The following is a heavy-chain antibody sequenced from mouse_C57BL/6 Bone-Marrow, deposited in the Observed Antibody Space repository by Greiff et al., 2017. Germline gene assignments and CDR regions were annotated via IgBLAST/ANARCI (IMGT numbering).Heavy chain of an antibody. J-gene: IGHJ2*01. CDR1: GYSITSGYY. D-gene: IGHD2-12*01. V-gene: IGHV3-6*01. Sequence: EVQRVESGPGLVKPSQSLSLTCSVTGYSITSGYYWNWIRQFPGNKLEWMGYISYDGSNNYNPSLKNRISITRDTSKNQFFLKLNSVTTEDTATYYCARYSFDYWGQGTTLTVSS. CDR2: ISYDGSN. CDR3: ARYSFDY.